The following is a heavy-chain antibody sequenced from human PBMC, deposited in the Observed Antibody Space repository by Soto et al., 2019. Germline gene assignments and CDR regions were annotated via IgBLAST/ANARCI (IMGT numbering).Heavy chain of an antibody. J-gene: IGHJ4*02. CDR2: IVAMFGTT. CDR1: GGTFSSYV. D-gene: IGHD2-15*01. Sequence: QVQLVQSGAEVEKLGSSVKVSCKASGGTFSSYVISWVRQAPGQGLEWMGGIVAMFGTTNYAQNFQGRITLTADKSTSIAYIELSSLRSDDTAVYYCATLGYCRGGSCSGVSDYWGQGTLVSVSS. CDR3: ATLGYCRGGSCSGVSDY. V-gene: IGHV1-69*06.